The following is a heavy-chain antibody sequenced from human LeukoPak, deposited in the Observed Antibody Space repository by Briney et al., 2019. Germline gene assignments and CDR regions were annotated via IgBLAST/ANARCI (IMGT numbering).Heavy chain of an antibody. Sequence: KPSETLSLTCAVYGGSFSGYYWSWIRQPPGKGLEWIGEINHSGSTNYNPSLKSRVTISVDTSKNQFSLKLSSVTAADTAVYYCASRAMSTSDTYNIWGQGTMVTVSS. CDR1: GGSFSGYY. J-gene: IGHJ3*02. CDR3: ASRAMSTSDTYNI. V-gene: IGHV4-34*01. CDR2: INHSGST. D-gene: IGHD2-2*01.